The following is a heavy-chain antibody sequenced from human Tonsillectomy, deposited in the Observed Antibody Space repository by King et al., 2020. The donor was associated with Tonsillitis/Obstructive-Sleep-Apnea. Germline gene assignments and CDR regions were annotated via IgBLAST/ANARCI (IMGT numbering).Heavy chain of an antibody. CDR3: AKSLRDDYFYMDV. D-gene: IGHD3-16*01. V-gene: IGHV5-51*01. CDR1: AYTFTTYW. J-gene: IGHJ6*03. CDR2: IYPADSDT. Sequence: VQLVESGAEVKKPGESLKISCKGSAYTFTTYWIAWVRQMPGKGLEWMGIIYPADSDTKYSPSFQGQVTISVDKSISTAYLQWSSLKASDTAMYYCAKSLRDDYFYMDVWGKGTTVTVSS.